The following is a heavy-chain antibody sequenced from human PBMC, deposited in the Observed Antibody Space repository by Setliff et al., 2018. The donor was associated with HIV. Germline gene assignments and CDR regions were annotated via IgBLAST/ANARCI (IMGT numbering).Heavy chain of an antibody. V-gene: IGHV4-4*09. CDR1: GASIISHY. J-gene: IGHJ4*02. Sequence: PSETLSLTCTVSGASIISHYYSWIRQPPGKGLEWIGYIYNRDFTTYNPSLKSRLAISMDTSKNQFSLRLSPVTAADTAVYYCARVRGGSSSGFLDYWGLGTLVTVSS. CDR2: IYNRDFT. D-gene: IGHD3-10*01. CDR3: ARVRGGSSSGFLDY.